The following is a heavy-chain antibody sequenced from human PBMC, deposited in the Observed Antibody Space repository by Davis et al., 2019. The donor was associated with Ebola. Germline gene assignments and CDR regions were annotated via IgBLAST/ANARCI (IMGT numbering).Heavy chain of an antibody. D-gene: IGHD6-19*01. Sequence: GESLKISCAASGFTFSSYAMSWVRQAPGKGLEWVSAISGSGGSTYYADSVKGRFTISRDNSKNTLYLQMNSLRAEDTAVYYCARAYSSGWSPPYPYYWGQGTLVTVSS. V-gene: IGHV3-23*01. CDR2: ISGSGGST. J-gene: IGHJ4*02. CDR3: ARAYSSGWSPPYPYY. CDR1: GFTFSSYA.